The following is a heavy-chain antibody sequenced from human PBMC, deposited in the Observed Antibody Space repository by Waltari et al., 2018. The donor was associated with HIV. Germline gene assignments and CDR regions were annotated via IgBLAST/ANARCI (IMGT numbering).Heavy chain of an antibody. CDR2: IYWDENK. Sequence: QITLKESGPALVKPTQTLPLTCTFPGLSLSTSGVGVGWIRQPPGNALEWLAVIYWDENKNYSPSLKSRLTVTKDTSKNQVVLTMTNVDPVDTATYYCAHTLYFNYWSFDYWGQGTLVTVSS. V-gene: IGHV2-5*02. CDR1: GLSLSTSGVG. D-gene: IGHD2-8*02. CDR3: AHTLYFNYWSFDY. J-gene: IGHJ4*02.